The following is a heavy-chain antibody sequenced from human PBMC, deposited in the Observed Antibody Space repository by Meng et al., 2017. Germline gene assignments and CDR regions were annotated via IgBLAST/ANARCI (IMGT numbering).Heavy chain of an antibody. V-gene: IGHV3-7*01. CDR1: GFTFSSYW. CDR3: ARDFSPRLLWFGELFHKIHDAFDI. Sequence: GGSLRLSCAASGFTFSSYWMSWVRQAPGKGLEWVANIKPDGSEKYYVDSVQGRFTISRDNAKNSLYLQMNSLRAEDTAVYYCARDFSPRLLWFGELFHKIHDAFDIWGQGTMVTVSS. D-gene: IGHD3-10*01. CDR2: IKPDGSEK. J-gene: IGHJ3*02.